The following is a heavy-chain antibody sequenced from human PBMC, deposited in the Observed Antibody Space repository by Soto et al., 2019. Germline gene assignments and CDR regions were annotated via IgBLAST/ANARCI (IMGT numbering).Heavy chain of an antibody. J-gene: IGHJ4*02. CDR3: AVYGYGVSAAAY. D-gene: IGHD4-17*01. V-gene: IGHV3-7*03. CDR1: GLTFRNDW. Sequence: GGSLRLSCAGSGLTFRNDWLSWVRLAPGKGLEWVANINQDGSERYYVDSVRGRFTISRDNVENSLYLQLNSLRPEDTAVYYCAVYGYGVSAAAYWGQGTLVTVSS. CDR2: INQDGSER.